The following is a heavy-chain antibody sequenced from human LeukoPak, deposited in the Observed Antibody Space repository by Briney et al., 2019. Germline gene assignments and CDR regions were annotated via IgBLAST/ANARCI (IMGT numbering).Heavy chain of an antibody. CDR2: IYSGGRT. J-gene: IGHJ4*02. CDR1: GFIVISNY. CDR3: ARTSGSFAGYFDF. Sequence: GGSLRLSCAASGFIVISNYMYWVRQTPGKGLECISVIYSGGRTYYADSVKGRFTISRDNSKNMLFLQMNSLRTEDTALYYCARTSGSFAGYFDFWGQGTLVTVSS. V-gene: IGHV3-66*02. D-gene: IGHD1-26*01.